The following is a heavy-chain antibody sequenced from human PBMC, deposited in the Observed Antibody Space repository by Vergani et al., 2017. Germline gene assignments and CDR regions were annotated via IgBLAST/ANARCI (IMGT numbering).Heavy chain of an antibody. CDR2: IRYDGSNK. CDR1: GFTFSSYG. V-gene: IGHV3-30*02. D-gene: IGHD6-25*01. J-gene: IGHJ6*02. Sequence: QVQLVESGGGVVQPGGSLRLFCAASGFTFSSYGMHLVRQAAGKGLEWVAFIRYDGSNKYYADSVKGRFTISRDNSKNTLYLQMNSLRAEDTAVYYCAKRAIGRLIPRGSLMDVWGQXP. CDR3: AKRAIGRLIPRGSLMDV.